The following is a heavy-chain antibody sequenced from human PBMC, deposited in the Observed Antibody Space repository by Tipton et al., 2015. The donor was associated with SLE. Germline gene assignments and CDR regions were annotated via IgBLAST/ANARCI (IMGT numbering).Heavy chain of an antibody. Sequence: TLSLTCTVSGDSINNYYWSWIRQTPGRGLELIGEIFHTGSTNYNTALQSRASISLDTSQTQFSLTLKSVTAADTAVYFCARGLPTWGAYVHFDSWGQGTLVSVSS. CDR3: ARGLPTWGAYVHFDS. CDR2: IFHTGST. D-gene: IGHD7-27*01. V-gene: IGHV4-59*12. CDR1: GDSINNYY. J-gene: IGHJ4*02.